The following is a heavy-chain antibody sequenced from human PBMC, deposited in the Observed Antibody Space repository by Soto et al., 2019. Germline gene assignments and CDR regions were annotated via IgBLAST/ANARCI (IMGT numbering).Heavy chain of an antibody. V-gene: IGHV5-10-1*01. CDR2: IDPSDSYT. Sequence: GESLKISCKGSGYSFTSYWISWVRQMPGKGLEWMGRIDPSDSYTNYSPSFQGHVTISADKSISTAYLQWSSLKASDTAMYYCARQVYGSGSYGHVGMDVWGQGTTVTVSS. CDR1: GYSFTSYW. J-gene: IGHJ6*02. CDR3: ARQVYGSGSYGHVGMDV. D-gene: IGHD3-10*01.